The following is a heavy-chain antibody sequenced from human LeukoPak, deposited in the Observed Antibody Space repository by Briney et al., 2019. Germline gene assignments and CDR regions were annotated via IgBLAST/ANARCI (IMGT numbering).Heavy chain of an antibody. D-gene: IGHD2-2*01. CDR1: GYTFTSYG. Sequence: ASVKVSCKASGYTFTSYGISWVRQAPGQGLEWMGWISAYNGNTNYAQKLQGRVTMTTDTSTSTAYMELRSLRSDDTAVHYCAREVRDIVVVPAAIYGMDVWGQGTTVTVSS. CDR2: ISAYNGNT. V-gene: IGHV1-18*01. CDR3: AREVRDIVVVPAAIYGMDV. J-gene: IGHJ6*02.